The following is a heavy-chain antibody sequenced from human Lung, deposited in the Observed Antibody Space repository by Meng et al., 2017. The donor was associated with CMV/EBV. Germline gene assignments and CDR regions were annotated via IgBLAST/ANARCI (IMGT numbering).Heavy chain of an antibody. CDR1: GCSLSTSEVG. CDR3: ALFTGSWFDP. CDR2: IYWDDDK. Sequence: HITLKGSGPTLVKPTQTLTMTCTFSGCSLSTSEVGVGWIRQPPGKALEWLAVIYWDDDKRYSPSLKSRLTITKDTSKNQVVLTLTNMDPVDTATYYCALFTGSWFDPWGQGTLVTVSS. D-gene: IGHD1-14*01. J-gene: IGHJ5*02. V-gene: IGHV2-5*02.